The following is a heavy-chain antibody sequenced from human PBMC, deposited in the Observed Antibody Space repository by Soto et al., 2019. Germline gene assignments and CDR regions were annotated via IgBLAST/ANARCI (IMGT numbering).Heavy chain of an antibody. CDR2: IWYDGSNK. Sequence: QVQLVESGGGVVQPGRPLRLSCSSSGFAFSIYGMHWVRQTPGKGLEWVALIWYDGSNKYYADSVKGRFTISRDDSKNTLYLQMHSLRVEDTAVYFCARSPPGVAGRYYFDFWGQGTLVTVSS. CDR1: GFAFSIYG. J-gene: IGHJ4*02. CDR3: ARSPPGVAGRYYFDF. D-gene: IGHD6-6*01. V-gene: IGHV3-33*01.